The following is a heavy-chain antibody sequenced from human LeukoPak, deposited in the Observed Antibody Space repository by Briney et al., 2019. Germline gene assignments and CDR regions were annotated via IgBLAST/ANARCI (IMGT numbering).Heavy chain of an antibody. CDR3: ARDTGGGDFGYYFDY. Sequence: PSETLSLTCAVYGGSFSGYYWSWIRQPPGKGLDWIGYIYNSGSTYYNPSLKSRVTISADTSKNQFSLKLSSVTAADTAVYYCARDTGGGDFGYYFDYWGQGTLVTVSS. J-gene: IGHJ4*02. CDR1: GGSFSGYY. D-gene: IGHD2-21*01. CDR2: IYNSGST. V-gene: IGHV4-34*09.